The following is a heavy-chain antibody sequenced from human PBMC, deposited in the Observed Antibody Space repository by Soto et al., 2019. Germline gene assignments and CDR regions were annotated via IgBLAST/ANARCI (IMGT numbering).Heavy chain of an antibody. V-gene: IGHV3-9*01. CDR2: ISWNSGSI. D-gene: IGHD3-16*02. J-gene: IGHJ3*02. CDR1: GFTFDDYA. Sequence: EVQLVESGGGLVQPGRSLRLSCAASGFTFDDYAMHWVRQAPGKGLEWVSGISWNSGSIGYAGSVKGRFTISRDNAKNSLYLQMNSLRAEDTALYYCAKDMGAGYYDYIWGSYRYNLHAFDIWGQGTMVTVSS. CDR3: AKDMGAGYYDYIWGSYRYNLHAFDI.